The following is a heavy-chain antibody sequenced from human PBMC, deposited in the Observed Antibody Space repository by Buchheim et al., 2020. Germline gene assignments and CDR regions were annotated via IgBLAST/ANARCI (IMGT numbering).Heavy chain of an antibody. CDR1: GFTFSDYY. Sequence: QVQLVESGGGLVKPGGSLRLSCAASGFTFSDYYMSWIRQAPGKGLEWVSYISSSSSYTNYADSVKGRFTISRDNANNSLYLQMNSLRAEDTAVYYCASGFRSYSGYDEGYYYYYGMDVWGQGTT. J-gene: IGHJ6*02. CDR3: ASGFRSYSGYDEGYYYYYGMDV. CDR2: ISSSSSYT. D-gene: IGHD5-12*01. V-gene: IGHV3-11*06.